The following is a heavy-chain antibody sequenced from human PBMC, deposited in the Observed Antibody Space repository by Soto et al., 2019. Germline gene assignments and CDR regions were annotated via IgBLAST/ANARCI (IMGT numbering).Heavy chain of an antibody. V-gene: IGHV4-34*01. Sequence: ETLSLTCAVYGGSFSVYYWSWIRQPPRKGLERIGEINHSGSTNYNPSLKSRVTISVDTSKNQFSLKLSSVTAADTAVYYCARVLGGYNYGPGEYNWFDPWGQGTLVTVSS. J-gene: IGHJ5*02. CDR3: ARVLGGYNYGPGEYNWFDP. CDR2: INHSGST. CDR1: GGSFSVYY. D-gene: IGHD5-18*01.